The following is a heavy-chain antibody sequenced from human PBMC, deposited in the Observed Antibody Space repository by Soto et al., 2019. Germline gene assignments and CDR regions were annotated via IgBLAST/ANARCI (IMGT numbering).Heavy chain of an antibody. CDR1: GDTFNFYS. CDR2: VNPILSMS. J-gene: IGHJ4*02. V-gene: IGHV1-69*02. CDR3: XXXXXXXYRAFDS. Sequence: QVQLVQSGAEVKSAGSSVKVSCKASGDTFNFYSINWVRQAPGLGLEWVGRVNPILSMSNYAKRFQGRVXXXXXXXXXXXXXXXXXXXXXXXXXXXXXXXXXXXYRAFDSWGQGALVTVSS. D-gene: IGHD3-10*01.